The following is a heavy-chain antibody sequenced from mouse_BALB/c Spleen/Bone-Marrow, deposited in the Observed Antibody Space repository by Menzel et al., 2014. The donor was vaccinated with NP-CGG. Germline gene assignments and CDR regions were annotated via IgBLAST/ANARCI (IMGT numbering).Heavy chain of an antibody. Sequence: ELQRVESGGGLVQPGGSLRLSCATSGFTFTDYYMSWVRQPPGKALEWLGFIRNKANGYTTEYSASVKGRFTISRDNSQSILYLQMNTLRAEDSATYYCARDYGNYVRFAYWGQGTLVTVSA. V-gene: IGHV7-3*02. CDR2: IRNKANGYTT. CDR3: ARDYGNYVRFAY. D-gene: IGHD2-1*01. J-gene: IGHJ3*01. CDR1: GFTFTDYY.